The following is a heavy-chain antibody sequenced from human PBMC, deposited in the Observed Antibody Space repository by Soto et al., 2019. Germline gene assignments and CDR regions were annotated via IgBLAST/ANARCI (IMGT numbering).Heavy chain of an antibody. CDR1: GDTFTTYD. CDR2: INPNSGNI. CDR3: ARGRASGSYYLLDY. Sequence: SVKVSCKASGDTFTTYDINWVRQATGHGLEWMGWINPNSGNIGYAQRFQGRVTMTRDTAIRTAYMEVSSLRSDDTAVYYCARGRASGSYYLLDYWGQGTLVTVS. D-gene: IGHD3-10*01. V-gene: IGHV1-8*01. J-gene: IGHJ4*02.